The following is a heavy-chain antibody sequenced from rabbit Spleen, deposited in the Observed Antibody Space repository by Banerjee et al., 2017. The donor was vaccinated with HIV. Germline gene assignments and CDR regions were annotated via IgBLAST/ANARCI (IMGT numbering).Heavy chain of an antibody. Sequence: ELVESGGGLVQPGESLKLSCKVSGIDFSNYGISWVRQAPGKGLEWIGCINTATGKPVYATWAKGRFTISTTSSTTVTLQMTSLTAADTATYFCARDRGSGWGDAIDPWGQGTLVTVS. CDR3: ARDRGSGWGDAIDP. CDR2: INTATGKP. D-gene: IGHD4-1*01. V-gene: IGHV1S45*01. J-gene: IGHJ2*01. CDR1: GIDFSNYG.